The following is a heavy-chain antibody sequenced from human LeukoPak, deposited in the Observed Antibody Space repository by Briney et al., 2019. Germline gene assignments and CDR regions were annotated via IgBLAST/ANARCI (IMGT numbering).Heavy chain of an antibody. Sequence: GGSLRLSCAASGFTFSSYGMHWVRQAPGKGLEWVAFIRYDGSNKYYADSVKGRFTISRDNAKNSLYLQMNSLRAEDTAVYYCARDLYSSSSGDAFDIWGQGTMVTVSS. CDR3: ARDLYSSSSGDAFDI. J-gene: IGHJ3*02. CDR1: GFTFSSYG. CDR2: IRYDGSNK. V-gene: IGHV3-30*02. D-gene: IGHD6-6*01.